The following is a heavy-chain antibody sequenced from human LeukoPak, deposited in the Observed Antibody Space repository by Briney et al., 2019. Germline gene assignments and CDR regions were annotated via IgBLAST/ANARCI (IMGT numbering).Heavy chain of an antibody. CDR1: GFTFTSYS. D-gene: IGHD1-26*01. Sequence: PGGSLRLSCAASGFTFTSYSMNWVRQAPGKGLEWVSTISGGGGSTYYADSVKGRFTISRDNSKNTLYLQVNSLRAEDTAVYYCARGEARAFDYWGQGTLVTVSS. V-gene: IGHV3-23*01. CDR3: ARGEARAFDY. CDR2: ISGGGGST. J-gene: IGHJ4*02.